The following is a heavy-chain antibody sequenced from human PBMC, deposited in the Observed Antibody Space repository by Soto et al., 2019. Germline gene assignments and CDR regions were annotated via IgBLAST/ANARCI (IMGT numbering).Heavy chain of an antibody. CDR3: AKFGAAIVVAAIYYFDY. V-gene: IGHV3-23*01. J-gene: IGHJ4*02. Sequence: GGSLRLSCAASGFTFSSYAMSWVRQAPGKGLEWVSAISGSGGSTYYADSVKGRFTISRDNSKNTLYLQMNSLRAEDTAVYYCAKFGAAIVVAAIYYFDYWGQGTLVTVSS. CDR1: GFTFSSYA. CDR2: ISGSGGST. D-gene: IGHD2-15*01.